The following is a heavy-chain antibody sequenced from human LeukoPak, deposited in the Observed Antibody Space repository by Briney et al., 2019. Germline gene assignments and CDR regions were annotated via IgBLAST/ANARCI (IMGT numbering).Heavy chain of an antibody. CDR1: GFTFSSYS. CDR3: ARVDGSGGNYFDY. J-gene: IGHJ4*02. V-gene: IGHV3-21*01. CDR2: ISSSSSYI. Sequence: GGSLRLSCAASGFTFSSYSMNWVRQAPGKGLEWVSSISSSSSYIYYADSVKGRFTISRDNAKNSLYLQMNSLRAEDTAVYYCARVDGSGGNYFDYWGQGTLVTVSS. D-gene: IGHD3-16*01.